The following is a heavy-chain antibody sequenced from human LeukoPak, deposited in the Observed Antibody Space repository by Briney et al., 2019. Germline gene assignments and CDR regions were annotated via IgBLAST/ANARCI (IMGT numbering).Heavy chain of an antibody. CDR2: ISWNSGSI. Sequence: PGGSLRLSCAASGCTFDDYAMHWVRQAPGKGLEWVSGISWNSGSIGYADSVKGRFTISRGNDKNSLYLQMNSLRAEDMALYYCAKDTAPYYYDSSGTFDYWGQGTLVTVSS. CDR3: AKDTAPYYYDSSGTFDY. J-gene: IGHJ4*02. D-gene: IGHD3-22*01. CDR1: GCTFDDYA. V-gene: IGHV3-9*03.